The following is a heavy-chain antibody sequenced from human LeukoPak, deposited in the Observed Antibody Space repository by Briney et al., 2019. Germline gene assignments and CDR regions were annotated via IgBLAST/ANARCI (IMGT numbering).Heavy chain of an antibody. CDR2: IYSTGST. D-gene: IGHD4-17*01. CDR1: GGSISSYY. Sequence: PSETLSLTCTVSGGSISSYYWSWIRQPAGKGLEWIGRIYSTGSTNYNPSLKSRVTMSVDTSKNQFSLRLRSVTAADTAVYYCARDLITVTKGFDIWGQGTMVSVSS. CDR3: ARDLITVTKGFDI. J-gene: IGHJ3*02. V-gene: IGHV4-4*07.